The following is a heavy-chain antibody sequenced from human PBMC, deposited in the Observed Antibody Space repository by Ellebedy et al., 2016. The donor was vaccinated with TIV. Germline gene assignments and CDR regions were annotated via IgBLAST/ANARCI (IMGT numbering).Heavy chain of an antibody. V-gene: IGHV1-18*01. Sequence: AASVKVSCKASGYTFTSYGFSWVRQAPGQGLEWMGWISPYNRNTTYAQKLQGRVTMTTDTSTSTAYMGLRSLRSDDTAVYYCARGPRTGWLVYVFDYWGQGTLVTVSS. CDR3: ARGPRTGWLVYVFDY. CDR1: GYTFTSYG. D-gene: IGHD6-19*01. J-gene: IGHJ4*02. CDR2: ISPYNRNT.